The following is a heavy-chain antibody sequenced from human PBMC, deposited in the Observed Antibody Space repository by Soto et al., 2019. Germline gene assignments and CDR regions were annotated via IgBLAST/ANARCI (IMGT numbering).Heavy chain of an antibody. CDR2: IYHSGST. V-gene: IGHV4-4*02. Sequence: SETLSLTCAVSGGSISSSNWWSWVRQPPGKGLEWIGEIYHSGSTNYNPSLKSRVTISVDKSKNQFSLKLSSVTAADTAVYYCARSWWSSSWYYFDYWGQGTLVTVSS. D-gene: IGHD6-13*01. CDR3: ARSWWSSSWYYFDY. J-gene: IGHJ4*02. CDR1: GGSISSSNW.